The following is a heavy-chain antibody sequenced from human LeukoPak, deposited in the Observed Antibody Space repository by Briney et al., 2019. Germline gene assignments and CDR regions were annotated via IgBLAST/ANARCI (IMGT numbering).Heavy chain of an antibody. D-gene: IGHD3-3*01. J-gene: IGHJ4*02. CDR3: ARNVMSNYDFWSGYTLGFDY. Sequence: GESLKISCKGSGYSFTSYWIGWVRQMPGKGLEWMGIIYPGDSDTRYSPSFQGQVTISGDKSISTAYLQWSSLKASDTAMYYCARNVMSNYDFWSGYTLGFDYWGQGTLVTVSS. V-gene: IGHV5-51*01. CDR1: GYSFTSYW. CDR2: IYPGDSDT.